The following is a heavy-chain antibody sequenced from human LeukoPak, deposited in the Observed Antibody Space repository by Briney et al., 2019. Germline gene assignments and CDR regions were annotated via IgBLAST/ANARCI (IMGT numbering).Heavy chain of an antibody. V-gene: IGHV3-21*01. Sequence: GGSLRLSCAASGFTFSSYSMNWVRQAPGKGLEWVSSISSSSSYIYYADSVKGRFTFSRDNAKNSLYLQMNSLRAEDTAVYYCARTYDFWSGTTDYWGQGTLVTVSS. J-gene: IGHJ4*02. CDR1: GFTFSSYS. CDR2: ISSSSSYI. CDR3: ARTYDFWSGTTDY. D-gene: IGHD3-3*01.